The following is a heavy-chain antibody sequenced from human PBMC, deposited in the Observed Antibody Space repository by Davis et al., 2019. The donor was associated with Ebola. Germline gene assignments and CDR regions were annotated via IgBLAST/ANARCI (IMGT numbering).Heavy chain of an antibody. CDR3: ARGLLLWFGELLMGHKDWFDP. CDR1: GGSITSSHY. Sequence: PSETLSLTCTVSGGSITSSHYWSWIRQPPGKGLEWIGEINHSGSTNYNPSLKSRVTISVDTSKNQFSLKLSSVTAADTAVYYCARGLLLWFGELLMGHKDWFDPWGQGTLVTVSS. V-gene: IGHV4-34*01. J-gene: IGHJ5*02. D-gene: IGHD3-10*01. CDR2: INHSGST.